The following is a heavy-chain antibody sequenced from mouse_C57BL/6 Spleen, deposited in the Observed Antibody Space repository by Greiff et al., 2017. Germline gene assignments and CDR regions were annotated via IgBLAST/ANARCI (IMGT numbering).Heavy chain of an antibody. CDR1: GYTFTSSW. V-gene: IGHV1-61*01. Sequence: QVQLQQPGAELVRPGASVKLSCKASGYTFTSSWLDWVKQRPGQGLEWIGNIYPSDSETHYNQKFKVKATLTVDKSSSTAYLQLSSLTSEDSAVYYCAREYYSPYYFDYWGQGTTLTGSS. CDR3: AREYYSPYYFDY. CDR2: IYPSDSET. J-gene: IGHJ2*01. D-gene: IGHD2-12*01.